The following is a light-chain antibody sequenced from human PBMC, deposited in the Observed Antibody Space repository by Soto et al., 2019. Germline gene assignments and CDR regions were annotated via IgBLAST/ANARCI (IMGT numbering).Light chain of an antibody. CDR2: DAS. J-gene: IGKJ3*01. CDR1: QSVSIY. V-gene: IGKV3-11*01. Sequence: EIVLTQSPATLSLSPGERATLSCRASQSVSIYLAWYQQKPGQAPRLLIYDASNRATGIPARVSDGGSGTDFTRTISSLEPEDFAVYDCQQRSNWPLTVGPGTKVDIK. CDR3: QQRSNWPLT.